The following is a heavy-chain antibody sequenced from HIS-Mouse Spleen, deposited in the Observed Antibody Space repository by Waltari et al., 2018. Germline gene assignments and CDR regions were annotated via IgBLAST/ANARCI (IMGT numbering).Heavy chain of an antibody. CDR3: ARDYPTWGDYEVTYFDY. D-gene: IGHD4-17*01. V-gene: IGHV1-2*02. Sequence: QVQLVQSGAEVKKPGASVKVSCKASGYTFTGYYMHGVRQAPGQGLEWMGWINPNRVGTNYAQKFQGRVTKTRDTSISTAYMELSRLRSDDTAVYYCARDYPTWGDYEVTYFDYWGQGTLVTVSS. J-gene: IGHJ4*02. CDR1: GYTFTGYY. CDR2: INPNRVGT.